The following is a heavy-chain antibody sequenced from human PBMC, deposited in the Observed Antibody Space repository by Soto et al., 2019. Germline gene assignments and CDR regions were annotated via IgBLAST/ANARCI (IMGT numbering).Heavy chain of an antibody. V-gene: IGHV1-18*04. CDR3: ARDPGGLYCSSNSCYQGMDV. Sequence: ASVKVSCKASGYTFTSYGISWVRQAPGQGLEWMGWISAYNGNTNYAQKLQGRVTMTTDTSTSTAYMELRSLRSDDTAVYYCARDPGGLYCSSNSCYQGMDVWGQGTTVTVS. CDR1: GYTFTSYG. D-gene: IGHD2-2*01. J-gene: IGHJ6*02. CDR2: ISAYNGNT.